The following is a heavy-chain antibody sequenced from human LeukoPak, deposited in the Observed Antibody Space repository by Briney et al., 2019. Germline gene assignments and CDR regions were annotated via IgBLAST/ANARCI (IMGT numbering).Heavy chain of an antibody. CDR1: GFTFSSYG. V-gene: IGHV3-33*01. Sequence: PGGSLRLSCAASGFTFSSYGMHWVRQAPGKGLEWVAVIWYDGSNKYYADSVKGRFTISRDNSKNTLYLQMNSLRAEDTAVYYCARERYYYYYMDVWGKGTTVTVSS. CDR2: IWYDGSNK. CDR3: ARERYYYYYMDV. J-gene: IGHJ6*03.